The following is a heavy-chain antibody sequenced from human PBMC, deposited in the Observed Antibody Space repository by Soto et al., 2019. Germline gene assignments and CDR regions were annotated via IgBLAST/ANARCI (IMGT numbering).Heavy chain of an antibody. CDR3: ARHEEAGGRYFDLTP. V-gene: IGHV4-39*01. Sequence: SEILSLTCTVSGGSISSSSYYWGWIRQPPGKGLEWIGSIYYSGSTYYNPSLKSRVTISVDTSKNQFSLKLSSVTAADTAVYYCARHEEAGGRYFDLTPWGQGTLVTVSS. CDR1: GGSISSSSYY. J-gene: IGHJ5*02. CDR2: IYYSGST. D-gene: IGHD3-9*01.